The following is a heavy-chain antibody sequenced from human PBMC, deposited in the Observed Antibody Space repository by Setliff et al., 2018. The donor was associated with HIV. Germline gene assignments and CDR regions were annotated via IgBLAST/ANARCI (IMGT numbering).Heavy chain of an antibody. V-gene: IGHV3-48*03. J-gene: IGHJ4*02. D-gene: IGHD3-16*01. CDR1: GFTFRSYE. CDR2: ISSSGNTI. CDR3: AAVPWGHSSLIIDH. Sequence: GGSLRLSCAASGFTFRSYEMNWVRQAPGKGLEWLSYISSSGNTIYYTDSLKGRFTISRDNARSSLYLEMNSLRAEDTAVYYCAAVPWGHSSLIIDHWGQGTPVTVSS.